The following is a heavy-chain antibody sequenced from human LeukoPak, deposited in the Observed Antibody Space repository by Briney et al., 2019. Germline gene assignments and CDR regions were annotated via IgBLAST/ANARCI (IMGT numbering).Heavy chain of an antibody. CDR1: GFTFSTYG. Sequence: PGGSLRLSCAASGFTFSTYGMHWVRQAPGKGLDWVAFIRYDGSNQYYADSVKGRFTISRDNSKNTVYLQMHSLRAEDTAVYYCAAPGVPAATYYFDYWGQGTLVTVPS. CDR3: AAPGVPAATYYFDY. J-gene: IGHJ4*02. V-gene: IGHV3-30*02. CDR2: IRYDGSNQ. D-gene: IGHD2-2*01.